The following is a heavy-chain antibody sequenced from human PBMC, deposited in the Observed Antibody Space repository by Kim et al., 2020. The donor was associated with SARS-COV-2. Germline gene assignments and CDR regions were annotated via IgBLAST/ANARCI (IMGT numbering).Heavy chain of an antibody. CDR3: AKRGGPSSPTIYYFDY. CDR2: ISRSGGST. D-gene: IGHD2-2*01. Sequence: GGSLRLSCAASGFTFSTYAMSWVRQAPGKGLEWVSAISRSGGSTYYADSVKGRFTISRDNSRNTLYLQMNSLRAEDTAVYYCAKRGGPSSPTIYYFDYWGQGTLVTVSS. CDR1: GFTFSTYA. J-gene: IGHJ4*02. V-gene: IGHV3-23*01.